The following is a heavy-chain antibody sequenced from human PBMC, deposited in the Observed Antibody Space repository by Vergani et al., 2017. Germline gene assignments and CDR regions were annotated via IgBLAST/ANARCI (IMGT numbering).Heavy chain of an antibody. CDR1: GYTFTGYY. Sequence: QVQLVQSGAEVKKPGASVKVSCKASGYTFTGYYMHWVRQAPGKGLEWMGWINPNSGGTNYAQKFQGWVTMTRDTSISTAYMELSRLRSDDTAVYYGARARLSVDLLPDYWGQGTLVTVSS. CDR2: INPNSGGT. V-gene: IGHV1-2*04. CDR3: ARARLSVDLLPDY. J-gene: IGHJ4*02.